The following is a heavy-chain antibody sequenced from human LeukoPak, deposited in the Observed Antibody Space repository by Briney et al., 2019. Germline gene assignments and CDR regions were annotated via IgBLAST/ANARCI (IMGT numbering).Heavy chain of an antibody. Sequence: ASVKVSCKASGYTYTSYGISWVRQAPGRGLEWMGWISAYNGNTNYAQKLQGRVTMTTDTSTSTAYMELRSLRSDDTAVYYCARDRSYYDILTGYYSPYVYWGQGTLVTVSS. CDR1: GYTYTSYG. J-gene: IGHJ4*02. V-gene: IGHV1-18*01. CDR2: ISAYNGNT. CDR3: ARDRSYYDILTGYYSPYVY. D-gene: IGHD3-9*01.